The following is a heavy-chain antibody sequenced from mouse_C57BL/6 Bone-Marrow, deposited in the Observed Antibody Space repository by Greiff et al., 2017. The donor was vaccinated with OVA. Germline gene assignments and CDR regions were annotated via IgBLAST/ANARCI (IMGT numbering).Heavy chain of an antibody. Sequence: EVQVVESGGGLVKPGGSLKLSCAASGFTFSDYGMHWVRQAPEKGLEWVAYISSGSSTIYYADTVKGRFTISRDNAKNTLFLQMTSLRSEDTAMYYCARPLITTSYFDVWGTGTTVTVSS. CDR1: GFTFSDYG. CDR2: ISSGSSTI. D-gene: IGHD1-1*01. CDR3: ARPLITTSYFDV. J-gene: IGHJ1*03. V-gene: IGHV5-17*01.